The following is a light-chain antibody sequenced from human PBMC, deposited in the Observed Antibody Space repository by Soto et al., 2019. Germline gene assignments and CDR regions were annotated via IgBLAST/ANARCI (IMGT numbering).Light chain of an antibody. CDR2: NSD. CDR3: ASWEDHLPGPL. Sequence: QSVLTQPPSASGTPGQRVTISCSGATSNFGTKSVNWYQHLPGAAPRLLIYNSDQRPSGVPDRFSGSKSGTSASLAISGLQSADEGDYFCASWEDHLPGPLFGGGTKLTVL. CDR1: TSNFGTKS. J-gene: IGLJ2*01. V-gene: IGLV1-44*01.